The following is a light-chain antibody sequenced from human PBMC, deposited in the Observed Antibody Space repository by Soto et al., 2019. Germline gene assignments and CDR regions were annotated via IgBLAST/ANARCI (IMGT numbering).Light chain of an antibody. CDR1: QSVSSGY. Sequence: ETVMTQSPGTLSLSPGERATLSCRASQSVSSGYLAGYQQKPGQAPRLLIFGASNRATGIPDRFTGSGSGTDFTLTMSRLEPEDFAVYYCQQYGISQNTFGQGTKLEIK. V-gene: IGKV3-20*01. CDR3: QQYGISQNT. CDR2: GAS. J-gene: IGKJ2*01.